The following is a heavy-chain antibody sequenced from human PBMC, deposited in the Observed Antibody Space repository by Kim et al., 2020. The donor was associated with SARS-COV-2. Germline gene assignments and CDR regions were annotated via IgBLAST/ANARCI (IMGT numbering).Heavy chain of an antibody. V-gene: IGHV3-11*05. CDR2: TSNRGSFT. Sequence: GSLRLSCAASGFSISDYYMSWIRQAPGKGLEWLSYTSNRGSFTNYADSVKGRFTISRDNAKNSLYLQMNSLRAEDTAVYYCARDTTSGSYSYYGMDVWGQGTTVTVSS. J-gene: IGHJ6*02. CDR3: ARDTTSGSYSYYGMDV. CDR1: GFSISDYY. D-gene: IGHD3-16*02.